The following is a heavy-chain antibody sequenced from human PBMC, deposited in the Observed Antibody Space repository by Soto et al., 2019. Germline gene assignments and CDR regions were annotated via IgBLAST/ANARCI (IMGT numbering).Heavy chain of an antibody. V-gene: IGHV4-34*01. D-gene: IGHD3-10*01. CDR2: INHSGST. CDR3: ARARNYYGSGSYYKAPYYFGY. Sequence: SETPSLTCAVYGGSFGDYYWSWVRQPPGKGLEWIGEINHSGSTNYNPSLKSRVTISVDTSKNQFSLKPSSVTAADTAVYYCARARNYYGSGSYYKAPYYFGYWGQGTLVP. J-gene: IGHJ4*02. CDR1: GGSFGDYY.